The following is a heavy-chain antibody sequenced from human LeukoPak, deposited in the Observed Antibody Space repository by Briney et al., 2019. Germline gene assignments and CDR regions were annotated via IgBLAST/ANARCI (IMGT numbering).Heavy chain of an antibody. D-gene: IGHD5-24*01. J-gene: IGHJ3*02. CDR1: GFMFSAYS. Sequence: GGSLRLSCAASGFMFSAYSMNWVRQAPGKGLEWLSYISSTSSAIYYADSVKGRFTISRDDAKNSLYLQMNSLRVEDTAVYYCVREDMASEAFDIWGQGTMVTVSP. CDR3: VREDMASEAFDI. V-gene: IGHV3-48*04. CDR2: ISSTSSAI.